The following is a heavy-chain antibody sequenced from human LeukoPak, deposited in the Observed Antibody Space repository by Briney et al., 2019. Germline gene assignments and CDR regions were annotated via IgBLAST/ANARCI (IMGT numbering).Heavy chain of an antibody. D-gene: IGHD2-2*01. Sequence: SETLSLTCTVSGGSISSYYWSWIRQPPGKGLEWIGYIYYSGSTNYNPSLKSRVTISVDTSKNQFSLKLSSATAADTAVYYCARGVPAAGTMGLFDYWGQGTLVTVSS. J-gene: IGHJ4*02. V-gene: IGHV4-59*01. CDR3: ARGVPAAGTMGLFDY. CDR2: IYYSGST. CDR1: GGSISSYY.